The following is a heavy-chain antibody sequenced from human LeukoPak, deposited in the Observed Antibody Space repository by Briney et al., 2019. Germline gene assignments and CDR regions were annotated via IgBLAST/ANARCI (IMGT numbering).Heavy chain of an antibody. CDR3: AREYSSGSFDY. J-gene: IGHJ4*02. CDR2: IIPIFGTA. V-gene: IGHV1-69*06. Sequence: SVKVSCKASGGTFSSYAISWVRQAPGQGLEWMGGIIPIFGTANYAQKFQGRVTITADKSTNTAYMELSSLRSEDTAVYYCAREYSSGSFDYWGQGTLVTVSS. D-gene: IGHD6-19*01. CDR1: GGTFSSYA.